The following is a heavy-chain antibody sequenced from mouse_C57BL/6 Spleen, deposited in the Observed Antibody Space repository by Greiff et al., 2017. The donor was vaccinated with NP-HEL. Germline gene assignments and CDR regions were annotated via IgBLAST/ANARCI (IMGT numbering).Heavy chain of an antibody. CDR2: FIPSRGYT. Sequence: VQLQQSGAELAKPWASVSLSCKASGYTFPSYCLHWLNQRLGQGLEWIGYFIPSRGYTKYNQKFKDKATLTADKSSSTAYMQLSSLTYEDSAVYYCARSFHFDYWGQGTTLTVSS. J-gene: IGHJ2*01. CDR1: GYTFPSYC. CDR3: ARSFHFDY. V-gene: IGHV1-7*01.